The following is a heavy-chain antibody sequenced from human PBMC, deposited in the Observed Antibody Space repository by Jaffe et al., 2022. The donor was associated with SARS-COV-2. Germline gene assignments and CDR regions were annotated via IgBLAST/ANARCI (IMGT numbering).Heavy chain of an antibody. CDR1: GYTFTSYG. D-gene: IGHD4-17*01. CDR2: ISAYNGNT. CDR3: ARSLPYSDDYGGNWPIPPFDY. Sequence: QVQLVQSGAEVKKPGASVKVSCKASGYTFTSYGISWVRQAPGQGLEWMGWISAYNGNTNYAQKLQGRVTMTTDTSTSTAYMELRSLRSDDTAVYYCARSLPYSDDYGGNWPIPPFDYWGQGTLVTVSS. V-gene: IGHV1-18*01. J-gene: IGHJ4*02.